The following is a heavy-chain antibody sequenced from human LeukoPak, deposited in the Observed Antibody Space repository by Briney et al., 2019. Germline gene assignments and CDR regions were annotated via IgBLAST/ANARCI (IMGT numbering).Heavy chain of an antibody. V-gene: IGHV5-51*01. Sequence: GESLKISCTASGYRFTNYWIGWVRQMPGKGLEWMGIIYPGAASDTRYSPSFQGQVTFSADKSINTAYLQWSSLKASDTAIYYCARERGGSGYDSGVDFDYWGQGTLVTVSS. CDR1: GYRFTNYW. CDR2: IYPGAASDT. D-gene: IGHD5-12*01. CDR3: ARERGGSGYDSGVDFDY. J-gene: IGHJ4*02.